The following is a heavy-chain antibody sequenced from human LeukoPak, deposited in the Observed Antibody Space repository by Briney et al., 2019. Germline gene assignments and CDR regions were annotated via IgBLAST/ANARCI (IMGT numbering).Heavy chain of an antibody. D-gene: IGHD2-2*01. Sequence: SVKVSSKAAGGTFSSYAISWVRQAPGQGLEWMGGIIPIFGTANYAQKFQGRVTITADESTSTAYMELSSLRSEDTAVYYCARSLLRTSRWPGDIVVVPAAAYYFDYWGEGTLVTVSS. V-gene: IGHV1-69*13. CDR1: GGTFSSYA. CDR2: IIPIFGTA. CDR3: ARSLLRTSRWPGDIVVVPAAAYYFDY. J-gene: IGHJ4*02.